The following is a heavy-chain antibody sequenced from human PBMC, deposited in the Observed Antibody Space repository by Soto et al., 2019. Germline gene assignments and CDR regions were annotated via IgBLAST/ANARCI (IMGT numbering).Heavy chain of an antibody. CDR2: INAYNGNT. J-gene: IGHJ5*02. Sequence: QVQLVQSGAEVKKPGASVKVSCKASGYTFTSYGISWVRQAPGQGLEWMGWINAYNGNTNYAQKLQGRVTMTTDTSTITAYMELRTLTPDDTAAYYWARDSPPNYLWGQGTLVTVSS. V-gene: IGHV1-18*01. CDR3: ARDSPPNYL. D-gene: IGHD7-27*01. CDR1: GYTFTSYG.